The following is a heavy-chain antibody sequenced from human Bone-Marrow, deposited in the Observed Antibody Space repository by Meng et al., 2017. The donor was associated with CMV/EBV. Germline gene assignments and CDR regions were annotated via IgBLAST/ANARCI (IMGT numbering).Heavy chain of an antibody. CDR3: ARRHSDTIFGVAPLGY. CDR1: GYTFTGYY. J-gene: IGHJ4*02. Sequence: ASVKVSCKASGYTFTGYYMHWVRQAPGQGLEWMGWINPNSGGTNYAQKLQSRVTMTTDTSTSTAYMELRSLRSDDTAVYYCARRHSDTIFGVAPLGYWGQGTLVTVSS. D-gene: IGHD3-3*01. V-gene: IGHV1-2*02. CDR2: INPNSGGT.